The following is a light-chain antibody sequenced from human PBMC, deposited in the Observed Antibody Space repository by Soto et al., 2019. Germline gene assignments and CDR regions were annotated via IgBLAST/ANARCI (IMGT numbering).Light chain of an antibody. Sequence: IQLTQSPSSLSASVGDRVTITCRASQSISSWLAWYQQKPGKAPKVLIYDASSLESGVPSRFSGSGPGTEFTLTISSLQPDDSGTYYCQQYNSYSWTFGQGTKVDIK. J-gene: IGKJ1*01. CDR2: DAS. CDR3: QQYNSYSWT. CDR1: QSISSW. V-gene: IGKV1-5*01.